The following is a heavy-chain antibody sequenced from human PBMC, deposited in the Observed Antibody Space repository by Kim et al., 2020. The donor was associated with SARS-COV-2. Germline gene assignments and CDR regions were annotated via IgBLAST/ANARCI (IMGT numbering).Heavy chain of an antibody. V-gene: IGHV3-48*02. CDR3: ARGTYVFDI. J-gene: IGHJ3*02. Sequence: GGSLRLSCAASGFTVNDYTINWVRQAPGKGLEWVSEISSSSIFYANSMKGRFSVSRDNAKNSVYLQMKSLRDDDTAVYYCARGTYVFDIWGHGTMVTLS. CDR2: ISSSSI. CDR1: GFTVNDYT.